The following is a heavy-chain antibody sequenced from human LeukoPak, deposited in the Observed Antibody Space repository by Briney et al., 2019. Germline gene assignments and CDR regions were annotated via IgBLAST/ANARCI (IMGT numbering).Heavy chain of an antibody. V-gene: IGHV4-38-2*02. Sequence: ASETLSLTCTVSGYSISSGYYWGWIRQPPGKGLEWIGSIYHSGSTYYNPSLKSRVTISVDTSKNQSSLKLSSVTAADTAVYYCARLDAYYYDSSGYLYYWGQGTLVTVSS. CDR2: IYHSGST. CDR1: GYSISSGYY. J-gene: IGHJ4*02. D-gene: IGHD3-22*01. CDR3: ARLDAYYYDSSGYLYY.